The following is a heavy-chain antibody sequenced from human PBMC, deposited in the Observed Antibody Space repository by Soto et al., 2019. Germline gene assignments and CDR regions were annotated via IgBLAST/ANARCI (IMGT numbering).Heavy chain of an antibody. V-gene: IGHV4-59*12. CDR2: VYYSGTT. CDR1: GGSINNYY. Sequence: SETLSLTCTVSGGSINNYYWSWIRQSPGKGLEWIGYVYYSGTTNYNPTLKSRITILVDTSENQFSLKLTSVTAADTAVYYCARERPDGARIDPWGQGTLVTAPQ. D-gene: IGHD6-6*01. J-gene: IGHJ5*02. CDR3: ARERPDGARIDP.